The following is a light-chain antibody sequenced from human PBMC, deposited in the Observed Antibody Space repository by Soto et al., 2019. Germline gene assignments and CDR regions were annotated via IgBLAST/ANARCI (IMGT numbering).Light chain of an antibody. V-gene: IGKV4-1*01. CDR1: QSVLYSSNNKNY. CDR3: QQSWT. J-gene: IGKJ1*01. CDR2: WAS. Sequence: DIVMTQSPDSLAVSLGERATINCKSSQSVLYSSNNKNYLAWYQQKPGQPPKLLIYWASTRESGVPDRFSGSGSGTDLTRTISSLQAEDVAVYYCQQSWTFGQGTKVEIK.